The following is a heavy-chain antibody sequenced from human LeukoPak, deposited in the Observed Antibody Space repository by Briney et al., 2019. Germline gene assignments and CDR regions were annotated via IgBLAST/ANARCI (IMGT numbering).Heavy chain of an antibody. CDR1: GFTFSSYA. J-gene: IGHJ5*02. CDR2: ISYDGSNK. Sequence: GGSLRLSCAASGFTFSSYAMHWVRQAPGKGLEWVAVISYDGSNKYYADSVKGRFTISRDNSKNTLYLQMNSLRAEDTAVYYCAREATYYYDSSGLFDPWGQGTLVTVSS. D-gene: IGHD3-22*01. CDR3: AREATYYYDSSGLFDP. V-gene: IGHV3-30-3*01.